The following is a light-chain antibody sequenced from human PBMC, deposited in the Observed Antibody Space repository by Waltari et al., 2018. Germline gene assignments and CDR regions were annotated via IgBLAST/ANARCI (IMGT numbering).Light chain of an antibody. CDR2: WAS. V-gene: IGKV4-1*01. Sequence: DIVMTQSPDSLAMSLGERATINCKSSQSVLYSPNNKDSLAWYQQKPGLPPKLLIYWASTRESGVPDRFSGSGSGTDFTLTISSLQAEDVAVYYCQKSYSTPLTFGGGTRVEIK. CDR3: QKSYSTPLT. J-gene: IGKJ4*01. CDR1: QSVLYSPNNKDS.